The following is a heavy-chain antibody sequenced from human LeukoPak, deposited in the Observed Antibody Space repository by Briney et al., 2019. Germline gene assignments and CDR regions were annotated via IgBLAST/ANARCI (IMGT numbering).Heavy chain of an antibody. CDR3: ARLDVVIVPAHPSV. D-gene: IGHD2-2*03. CDR2: LYSSGDT. Sequence: SETLSLTCSVSGGSISSSSYYWGWIRLPPGKGLEWIGSLYSSGDTYYNPSFKSRLTISVDTSMNQFSLKLSSVTAADTAVYYCARLDVVIVPAHPSVWGQGTMVTVSS. J-gene: IGHJ3*01. CDR1: GGSISSSSYY. V-gene: IGHV4-39*01.